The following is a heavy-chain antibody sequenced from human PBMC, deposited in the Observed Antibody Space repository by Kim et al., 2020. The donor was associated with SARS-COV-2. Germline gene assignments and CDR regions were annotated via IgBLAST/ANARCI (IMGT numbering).Heavy chain of an antibody. J-gene: IGHJ6*02. CDR2: IKQDGSEK. CDR1: GFTFSSYW. Sequence: GGSLRLSCAASGFTFSSYWMSWVRQAPGKGLEWVANIKQDGSEKYYVDSVKGRFTISRDNAKNSLYLQMKSLRAEDTAVYYCAREGDGYNFPYYYGMDVWGQGTTVTVSS. CDR3: AREGDGYNFPYYYGMDV. D-gene: IGHD5-12*01. V-gene: IGHV3-7*01.